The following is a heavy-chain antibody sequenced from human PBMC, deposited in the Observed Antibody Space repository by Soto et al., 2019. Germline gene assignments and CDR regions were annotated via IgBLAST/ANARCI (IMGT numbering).Heavy chain of an antibody. CDR2: IIPILGIA. J-gene: IGHJ4*02. Sequence: QVQLVQSGAEVKKPGSSVKVSCKASGGTFSSYTISWVRQAPGQGLEWMGRIIPILGIANYAQKFQGRVTITADKSTSTAYMELSSLRSEDTAVYYCARDWGDTAMVRRMSGFDYWGQGTLVTVSS. V-gene: IGHV1-69*08. CDR1: GGTFSSYT. CDR3: ARDWGDTAMVRRMSGFDY. D-gene: IGHD5-18*01.